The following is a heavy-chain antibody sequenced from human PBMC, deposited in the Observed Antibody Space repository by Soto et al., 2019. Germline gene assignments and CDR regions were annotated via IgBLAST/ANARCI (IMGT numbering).Heavy chain of an antibody. CDR1: GGSIFQSY. D-gene: IGHD3-22*01. J-gene: IGHJ4*02. CDR3: ASFYDSSGYYSLYFDY. CDR2: IYYSGST. Sequence: TDTLSLTCTVSGGSIFQSYLRRIGEPPGKGLEWIGYIYYSGSTNYNPSLKSRVTISVDTSKNQFSLKLSSVTAADTAVYYCASFYDSSGYYSLYFDYWGQGTLVTVS. V-gene: IGHV4-59*01.